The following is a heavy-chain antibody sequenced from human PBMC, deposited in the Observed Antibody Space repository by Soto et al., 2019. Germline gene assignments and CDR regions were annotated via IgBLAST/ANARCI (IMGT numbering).Heavy chain of an antibody. D-gene: IGHD6-6*01. Sequence: ASVKVSCKASGGTFSSYTISWVRQAPGQGLEWMGRIIPILGIANYAQKFQGRVTITADKSTSTAYMELSSLRSEDTAVYYCATEYSSSSGDYWGQGTLVTVSS. CDR3: ATEYSSSSGDY. CDR2: IIPILGIA. J-gene: IGHJ4*02. V-gene: IGHV1-69*04. CDR1: GGTFSSYT.